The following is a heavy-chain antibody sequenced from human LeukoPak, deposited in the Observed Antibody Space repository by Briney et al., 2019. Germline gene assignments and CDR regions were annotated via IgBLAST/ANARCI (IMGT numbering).Heavy chain of an antibody. CDR3: ARVKDPGGYYYYYYMDV. J-gene: IGHJ6*03. D-gene: IGHD3-16*01. V-gene: IGHV4-34*01. CDR2: INHSGGT. CDR1: GFTFSSYA. Sequence: NAGGSLRLSCAASGFTFSSYAMSWVRQPPGKGLEWIGEINHSGGTKYNPSLKSRVTISVDTSKNQFSLKLSSVTAADTAMYYCARVKDPGGYYYYYYMDVWGKGTTVTVSS.